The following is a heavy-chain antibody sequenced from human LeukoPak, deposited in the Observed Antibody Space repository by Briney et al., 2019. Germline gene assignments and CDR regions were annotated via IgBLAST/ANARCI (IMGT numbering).Heavy chain of an antibody. J-gene: IGHJ6*02. CDR1: GGSISSSSYY. Sequence: SETLSLTCTVSGGSISSSSYYWGWIRQPPGKGLEWIGSIYYSGSTYYNPSLKSRVTISVDTSKNQFSLKLSSVTAADTAVYYCARDERRRLSYGSGSYGYYYYGMDVWGQGTTVTVSS. V-gene: IGHV4-39*07. CDR3: ARDERRRLSYGSGSYGYYYYGMDV. D-gene: IGHD3-10*01. CDR2: IYYSGST.